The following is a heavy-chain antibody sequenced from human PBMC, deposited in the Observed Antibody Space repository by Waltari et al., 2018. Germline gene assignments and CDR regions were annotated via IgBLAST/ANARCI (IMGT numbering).Heavy chain of an antibody. CDR3: ARDHDYSFVDY. CDR1: GFTFGDYA. J-gene: IGHJ4*02. V-gene: IGHV3-49*03. Sequence: EVILAESGGGLVQPGRSLRLSCATTGFTFGDYALSWFRQAPGKGLEWVGVIRSKARGGTTQYGASVKTRFAISRDDSKSIAYLQMNSLTIEDTAMYYCARDHDYSFVDYWGQGTLVTVSS. D-gene: IGHD5-12*01. CDR2: IRSKARGGTT.